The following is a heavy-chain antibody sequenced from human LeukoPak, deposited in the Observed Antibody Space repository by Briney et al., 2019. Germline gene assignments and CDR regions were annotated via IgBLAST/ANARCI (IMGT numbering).Heavy chain of an antibody. V-gene: IGHV4-34*01. D-gene: IGHD2-2*01. CDR3: ASLAYPSDY. Sequence: PSETLSLTCAVYGGSFSGYYWSWIRQPPGKGLEWIGEINHSGSTNYNPSLKSRVTISVDTSKNQFSLKLSSMTAADTAVYYCASLAYPSDYWGQGTLVTVSS. J-gene: IGHJ4*02. CDR1: GGSFSGYY. CDR2: INHSGST.